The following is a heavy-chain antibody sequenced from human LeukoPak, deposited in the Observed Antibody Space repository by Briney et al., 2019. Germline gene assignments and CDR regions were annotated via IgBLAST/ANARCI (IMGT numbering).Heavy chain of an antibody. CDR3: TTNDAHMDV. CDR2: IYSGGST. J-gene: IGHJ6*03. D-gene: IGHD1-1*01. CDR1: GFTVSSNY. V-gene: IGHV3-53*01. Sequence: GGSLRLSCAASGFTVSSNYMSWVRQAPGKGLEWVSVIYSGGSTYYADSVKGRFTISRDNSKNTLYLQMNSLKTEDTAVYYCTTNDAHMDVWGKGTTVTVSS.